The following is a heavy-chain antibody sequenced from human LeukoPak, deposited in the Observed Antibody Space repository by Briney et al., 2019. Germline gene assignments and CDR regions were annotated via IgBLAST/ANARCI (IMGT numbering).Heavy chain of an antibody. CDR1: GFTFSNYW. Sequence: GGPLRLSCAASGFTFSNYWMTWVRQAPGKGLEWVAHVKPVGSEKSYVDSVKGRFTISRDNAKNSLYLQMNSLRAEDTAVYYCARCRVLRDRGYYSYYYYYGMDVWGQGTTVTVSS. J-gene: IGHJ6*02. D-gene: IGHD3-3*01. CDR3: ARCRVLRDRGYYSYYYYYGMDV. CDR2: VKPVGSEK. V-gene: IGHV3-7*01.